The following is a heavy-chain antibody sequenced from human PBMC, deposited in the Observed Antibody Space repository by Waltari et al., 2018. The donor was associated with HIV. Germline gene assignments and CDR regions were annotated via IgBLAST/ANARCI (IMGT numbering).Heavy chain of an antibody. V-gene: IGHV1-18*01. D-gene: IGHD3-22*01. J-gene: IGHJ4*02. Sequence: QVHLVQSGAELRKPGASVTVSCKASGYTFTNYGITWVRQAPGQGLECMGWISGYNGDTKYAQKVRGRVTMTTDTSTSTAYLEMGSLRFDDTAVYYCARDHYYGSSGYYSDYWGQGTLVTVSS. CDR1: GYTFTNYG. CDR3: ARDHYYGSSGYYSDY. CDR2: ISGYNGDT.